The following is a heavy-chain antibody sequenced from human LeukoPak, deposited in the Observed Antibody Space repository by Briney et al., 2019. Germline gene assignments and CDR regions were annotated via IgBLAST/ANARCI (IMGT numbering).Heavy chain of an antibody. V-gene: IGHV1-2*02. Sequence: ASVKVSCKASGYTFSGYYIHWVRQGPGQGLEWMGWINPNSGTNYAQNFQGRVTMTRDTSISTAYMGLSRLTSDDTAVYYCAREEQHQRGRHFEYWGQGTLVTVSS. J-gene: IGHJ4*02. CDR3: AREEQHQRGRHFEY. CDR2: INPNSGT. CDR1: GYTFSGYY. D-gene: IGHD6-13*01.